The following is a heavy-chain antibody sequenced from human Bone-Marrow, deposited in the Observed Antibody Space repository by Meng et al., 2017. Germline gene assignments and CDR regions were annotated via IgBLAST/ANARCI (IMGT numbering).Heavy chain of an antibody. Sequence: RPGSGPGLVKPSGHLSLTCFVSGGSISRFDWWSWVRQPPGKGLEWIGEIYHGGDTNYNPSLKSRVTIAIDKSKNQFSLKLSSVTAADTAVYYCASWIYSCGWQWGQGALVTVSS. V-gene: IGHV4/OR15-8*02. CDR1: GGSISRFDW. D-gene: IGHD6-19*01. CDR3: ASWIYSCGWQ. CDR2: IYHGGDT. J-gene: IGHJ4*02.